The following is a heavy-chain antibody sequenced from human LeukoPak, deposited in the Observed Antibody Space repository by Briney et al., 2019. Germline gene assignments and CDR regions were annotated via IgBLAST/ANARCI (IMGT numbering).Heavy chain of an antibody. J-gene: IGHJ6*02. Sequence: SETLSLTCAVYGGSFSGYYWSWIRQPPGKGLEWIGEINHSGSTNYNPSLKSRVTISVDTSKNQFSLKLSSVTTADTAVYYCARGGYYYGMDAWGQGTTVTVPS. CDR3: ARGGYYYGMDA. V-gene: IGHV4-34*01. CDR1: GGSFSGYY. CDR2: INHSGST.